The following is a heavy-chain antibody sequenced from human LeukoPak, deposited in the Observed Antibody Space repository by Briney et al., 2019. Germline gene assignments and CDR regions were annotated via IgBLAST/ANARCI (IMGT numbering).Heavy chain of an antibody. CDR2: IYYSGST. V-gene: IGHV4-39*01. J-gene: IGHJ4*02. Sequence: SETLSLTCTVSGGSISSSSYYWGWIRQPPGKGLEWIGSIYYSGSTYYNPSLKSRVTISVDTSKNQFSLKLSSVTAADTAVYYCARMYSSGWYFDYWGQGTLVTVSS. D-gene: IGHD6-19*01. CDR1: GGSISSSSYY. CDR3: ARMYSSGWYFDY.